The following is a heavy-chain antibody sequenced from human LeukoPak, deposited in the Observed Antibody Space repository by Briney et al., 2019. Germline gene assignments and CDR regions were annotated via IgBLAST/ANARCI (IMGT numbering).Heavy chain of an antibody. J-gene: IGHJ4*02. D-gene: IGHD6-6*01. V-gene: IGHV5-51*01. CDR3: ARRVSQQLVGGGVDY. CDR1: GYSFTSYW. Sequence: GESLKISCKGSGYSFTSYWIGWVRQMPGKGLEWMGIIYPGDSDTRYSPSFQGQVTISADKSISTAYLQWSSLKASDTAMYYCARRVSQQLVGGGVDYWGQGTLVTVSS. CDR2: IYPGDSDT.